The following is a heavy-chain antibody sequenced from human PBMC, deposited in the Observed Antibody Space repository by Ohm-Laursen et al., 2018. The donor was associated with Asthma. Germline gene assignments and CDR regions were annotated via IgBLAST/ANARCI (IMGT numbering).Heavy chain of an antibody. CDR1: GYTFTSYA. Sequence: ASVKVSCNASGYTFTSYAMHWVRQAPGQRLEWMGWINAGNGNTKYSQKFQGRVTFTSDTSARTASMELSSLRSEDTAVYYCARKAGSCISRTCYSLDFWGQGTLVTVSS. J-gene: IGHJ4*02. V-gene: IGHV1-3*01. CDR3: ARKAGSCISRTCYSLDF. D-gene: IGHD2-15*01. CDR2: INAGNGNT.